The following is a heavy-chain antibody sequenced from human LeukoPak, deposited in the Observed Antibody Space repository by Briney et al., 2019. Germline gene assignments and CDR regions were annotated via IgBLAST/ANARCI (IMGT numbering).Heavy chain of an antibody. CDR1: GGTFSSYA. Sequence: SVKVSCKASGGTFSSYAISWVRQAPGQGLEWMGGIIPIFGTANYAQKFQGRVTITADKPTSTAYMELSSLRSEDTAVYYCGTLYYDILTGYSNDAFDIWGQGAMVTVSS. D-gene: IGHD3-9*01. CDR2: IIPIFGTA. V-gene: IGHV1-69*06. J-gene: IGHJ3*02. CDR3: GTLYYDILTGYSNDAFDI.